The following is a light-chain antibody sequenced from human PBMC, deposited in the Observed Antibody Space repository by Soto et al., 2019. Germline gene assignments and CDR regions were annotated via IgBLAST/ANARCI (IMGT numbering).Light chain of an antibody. J-gene: IGKJ4*01. CDR3: QQHINWPLT. CDR2: EAS. V-gene: IGKV3-11*01. CDR1: QTVSSS. Sequence: EIVLTQSPGTLFLSPGERDTLSCRASQTVSSSLACYQQEPGQAPRLLINEASSRATGIPARFSGSGSGADFTLTISSLEPEDFALYYCQQHINWPLTFGGGTKVDIK.